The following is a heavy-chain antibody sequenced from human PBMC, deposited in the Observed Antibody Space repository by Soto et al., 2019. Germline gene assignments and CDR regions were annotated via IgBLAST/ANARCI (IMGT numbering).Heavy chain of an antibody. V-gene: IGHV5-51*01. D-gene: IGHD3-16*02. CDR3: ARETITFGGVIVKDYYMDV. Sequence: GESLKISCKGSGYSFTSYWIGWVRQMPGKGLEWMGIIYPGDSDTRYSPSFQGQVTISADKSISTAYLQWSSLKASDTAMYYCARETITFGGVIVKDYYMDVWGKGTTVTVSS. CDR2: IYPGDSDT. J-gene: IGHJ6*03. CDR1: GYSFTSYW.